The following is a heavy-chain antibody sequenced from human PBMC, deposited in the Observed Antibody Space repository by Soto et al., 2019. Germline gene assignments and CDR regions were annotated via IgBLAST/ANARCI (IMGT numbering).Heavy chain of an antibody. D-gene: IGHD3-3*01. CDR1: GFSFSSNA. CDR3: AKESEGANYDFWSGYSFDS. Sequence: EVHLLESGGGLVQPGGSLRLSCAASGFSFSSNAMSWVRQAPGKGLEWVSAISSSGTSTFYADSVRGRFTISRDTSRKTLNLEMNTLRAEDTAFYYCAKESEGANYDFWSGYSFDSWGQGTLVTVAS. CDR2: ISSSGTST. J-gene: IGHJ4*02. V-gene: IGHV3-23*01.